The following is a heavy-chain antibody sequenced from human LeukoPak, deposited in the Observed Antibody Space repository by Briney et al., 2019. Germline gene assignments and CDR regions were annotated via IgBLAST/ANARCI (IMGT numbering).Heavy chain of an antibody. CDR1: GYSFTSYW. J-gene: IGHJ5*02. V-gene: IGHV5-51*01. D-gene: IGHD6-6*01. CDR3: ARRFGVAARLSWFDP. CDR2: IYPGDSDT. Sequence: GESLKISCKGSGYSFTSYWIGWVRQMPGKGLEWMGIIYPGDSDTRYSPSFQDQVTISVDKSISTAYLQWSSLKASDTAMYYCARRFGVAARLSWFDPWGQGTLVTVSS.